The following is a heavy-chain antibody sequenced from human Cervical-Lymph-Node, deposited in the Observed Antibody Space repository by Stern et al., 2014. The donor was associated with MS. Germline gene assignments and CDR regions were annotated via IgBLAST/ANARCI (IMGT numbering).Heavy chain of an antibody. CDR2: ISYDGSKT. V-gene: IGHV3-30*18. D-gene: IGHD1-26*01. J-gene: IGHJ1*01. CDR1: GLPFSSYA. CDR3: AKDHGGSYGVFQY. Sequence: QMPLVESGGGVVQPGRSLRLSCAASGLPFSSYAMHWVRQAPGQGPVCVARISYDGSKTYYADSVKGRFTISRDNSKNTVFLQVNSLRPEDTAVYYCAKDHGGSYGVFQYWGQGTLVTVSS.